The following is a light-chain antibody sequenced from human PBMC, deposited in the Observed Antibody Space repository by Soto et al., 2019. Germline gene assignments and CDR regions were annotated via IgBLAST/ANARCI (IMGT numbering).Light chain of an antibody. V-gene: IGKV1-5*03. CDR3: LQYNLYWT. J-gene: IGKJ1*01. Sequence: QMTQSPSILPASVGDRVAITCRASQTINNWLAWYQQTPGRAPNLLIYKASSLESGVPSRFSGSGSGTEFPPTISSLQPEDFATDDCLQYNLYWTFGQGTKVDIK. CDR1: QTINNW. CDR2: KAS.